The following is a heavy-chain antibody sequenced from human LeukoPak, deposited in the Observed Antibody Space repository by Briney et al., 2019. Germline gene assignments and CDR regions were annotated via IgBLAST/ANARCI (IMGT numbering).Heavy chain of an antibody. V-gene: IGHV3-23*01. CDR3: ARDAVIFGAFDI. J-gene: IGHJ3*02. CDR1: GFTFNNYG. D-gene: IGHD3-16*02. Sequence: TGGSLRLSCAATGFTFNNYGMSWVRQAPGKGLEWVSGISSSGGSTYYADSVKGRFTISRDNSKNTLYLQMNSLRAEDTAVYYCARDAVIFGAFDIWGQGTMVTVSS. CDR2: ISSSGGST.